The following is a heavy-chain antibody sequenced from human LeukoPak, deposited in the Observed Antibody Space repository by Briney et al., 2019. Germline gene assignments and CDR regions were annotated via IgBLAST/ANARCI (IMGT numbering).Heavy chain of an antibody. D-gene: IGHD3-9*01. CDR2: IYYSGST. J-gene: IGHJ4*02. CDR1: GGSISSYY. Sequence: SETLSLTCTVSGGSISSYYWSWIRQPPGKGLEWIGYIYYSGSTNYNPSLKSRVTISVDTSKNQFSLKLSSVTAADTAVYYCARGDDILTGAIPPPRFDYWGQGTLVTVSS. CDR3: ARGDDILTGAIPPPRFDY. V-gene: IGHV4-59*01.